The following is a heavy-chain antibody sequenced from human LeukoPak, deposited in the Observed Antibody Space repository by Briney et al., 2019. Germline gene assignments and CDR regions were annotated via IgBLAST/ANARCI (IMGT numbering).Heavy chain of an antibody. D-gene: IGHD4-17*01. CDR1: GGSMNNYY. CDR3: ARYDYGDCWFDP. V-gene: IGHV4-59*01. Sequence: SETLSLTCTVSGGSMNNYYWSWIRQAPGKGLEWIGYISDSGSTNYNPSLRSRVTISVDTSKNQFSLKLSSVTAADTALYYCARYDYGDCWFDPWGQEPWSPSPQ. J-gene: IGHJ5*02. CDR2: ISDSGST.